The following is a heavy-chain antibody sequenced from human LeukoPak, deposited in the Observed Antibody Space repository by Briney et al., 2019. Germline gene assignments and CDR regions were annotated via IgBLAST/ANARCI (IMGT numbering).Heavy chain of an antibody. CDR1: GFTFDDYV. Sequence: GGSLRLSCAASGFTFDDYVISWVRQAPGKGLEGISGINWNGGSTGYADSVKGRFTIYRDNAKNSLYLQMNSRRPEDTALYYCARDPGIAAAEDDYWGQGTLVTVSS. CDR3: ARDPGIAAAEDDY. V-gene: IGHV3-20*04. CDR2: INWNGGST. D-gene: IGHD6-13*01. J-gene: IGHJ4*02.